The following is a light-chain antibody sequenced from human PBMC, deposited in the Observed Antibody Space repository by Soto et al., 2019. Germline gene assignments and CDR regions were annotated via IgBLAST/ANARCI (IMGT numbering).Light chain of an antibody. CDR2: GAS. J-gene: IGKJ4*01. CDR3: QHFDDSPT. Sequence: EVVLTQSPGTLSLSPGERATLSCRASQSVDSSTLAWYQQKPGQAPRLLISGASKRATGTPDRFSGSGSGTDFTLTISRLEPEDFAVFYCQHFDDSPTFGGGTKVEIK. CDR1: QSVDSST. V-gene: IGKV3-20*01.